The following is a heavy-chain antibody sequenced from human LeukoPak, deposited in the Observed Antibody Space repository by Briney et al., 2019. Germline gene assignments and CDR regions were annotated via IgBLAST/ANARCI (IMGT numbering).Heavy chain of an antibody. CDR3: ARVTFTYQQNPLHYYGSGDFMDV. Sequence: PGGSLRLSCAASGFTFSSYSMNWVRQAPGKGLEWVSSISSSSSYIYYADSVKGRFTISRDNAKNSLYLQMNSLRAEDTAVYYCARVTFTYQQNPLHYYGSGDFMDVWGKGTTVTVSS. D-gene: IGHD3-10*01. V-gene: IGHV3-21*01. CDR1: GFTFSSYS. J-gene: IGHJ6*03. CDR2: ISSSSSYI.